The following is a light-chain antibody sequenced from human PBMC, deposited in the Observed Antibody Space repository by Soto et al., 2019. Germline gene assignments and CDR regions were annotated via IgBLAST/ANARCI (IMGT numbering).Light chain of an antibody. CDR3: CSYAGSSTPVV. Sequence: QSALTQPASVSGSPGQSITISCTGTSSDVGSYNLVSCYQQHPGKAPKLMIYEVSKRPSGVSNRFSGSKSGNTASLTISGLEAEDEADYYCCSYAGSSTPVVFGGGTKVTVL. CDR1: SSDVGSYNL. J-gene: IGLJ2*01. CDR2: EVS. V-gene: IGLV2-23*02.